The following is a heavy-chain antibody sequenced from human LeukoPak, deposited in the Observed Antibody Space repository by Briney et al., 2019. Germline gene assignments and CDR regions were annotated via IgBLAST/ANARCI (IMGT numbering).Heavy chain of an antibody. D-gene: IGHD1-1*01. CDR1: GGTFSSYA. CDR3: ASCTTWTRNYYYYYMDV. Sequence: VKVSCKASGGTFSSYAISWVRQAPRQGLEWMGGIIPIFGTANYAQKFQGRVTITTDESTSTAYMELSSLRSEDTAVYYCASCTTWTRNYYYYYMDVWGKGTTVTVSS. J-gene: IGHJ6*03. V-gene: IGHV1-69*05. CDR2: IIPIFGTA.